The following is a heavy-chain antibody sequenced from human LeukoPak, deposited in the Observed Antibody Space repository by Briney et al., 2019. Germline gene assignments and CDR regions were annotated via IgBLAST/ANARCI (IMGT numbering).Heavy chain of an antibody. D-gene: IGHD3-22*01. CDR1: GGSISSYY. J-gene: IGHJ5*02. V-gene: IGHV4-4*07. Sequence: SETLSLTCTVSGGSISSYYWSWIRQPAGKGLEWIGRIYTSGSTNYSPSLKSRVTMSVDTSKNQFSLKLSSVTAADTAVYYCARGGFYNYYDSSGYPNWFDPWGQGTLVTVSS. CDR3: ARGGFYNYYDSSGYPNWFDP. CDR2: IYTSGST.